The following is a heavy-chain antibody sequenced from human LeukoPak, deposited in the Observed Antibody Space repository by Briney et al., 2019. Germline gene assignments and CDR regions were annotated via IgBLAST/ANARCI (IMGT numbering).Heavy chain of an antibody. CDR1: GGSISSYY. D-gene: IGHD1-26*01. CDR2: IYHSGST. V-gene: IGHV4-38-2*02. J-gene: IGHJ6*03. Sequence: SETLSLTCTVSGGSISSYYWGWIRQPPGKGLEWIGSIYHSGSTYYNPSLKSRVTISVDTSKNQFSLKLSSVTAADTAVYYCARVRWELSRGYYYMDVWGKGTMVTVSS. CDR3: ARVRWELSRGYYYMDV.